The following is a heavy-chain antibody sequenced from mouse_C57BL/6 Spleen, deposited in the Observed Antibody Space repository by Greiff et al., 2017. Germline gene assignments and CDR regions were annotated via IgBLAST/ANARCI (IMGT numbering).Heavy chain of an antibody. CDR2: ISSGSSTI. V-gene: IGHV5-17*01. Sequence: ELQLVESGGGLVKPGGSLKLSCAASGFTFSDYGMHWVRQAPEKGLEWVAYISSGSSTIYYADTVKGRFTISRDNAKNTLFLQMTSLRSEDTAMYYCARTHYYGSSWDYWGQGTTLTVSS. CDR1: GFTFSDYG. J-gene: IGHJ2*01. CDR3: ARTHYYGSSWDY. D-gene: IGHD1-1*01.